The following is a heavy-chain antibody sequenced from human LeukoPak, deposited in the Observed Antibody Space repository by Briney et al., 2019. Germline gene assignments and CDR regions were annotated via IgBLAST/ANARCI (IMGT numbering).Heavy chain of an antibody. V-gene: IGHV4-4*07. CDR1: GGSISSYY. CDR2: LHTSGST. J-gene: IGHJ4*02. D-gene: IGHD2-21*02. Sequence: PSETLSLTCTVSGGSISSYYWSWIRQPAGEGLEWIGRLHTSGSTHYNPSLKSRVTMSVDTSKNQFSLKLSSVTAADTALYYCARHILDGDNGSKGFDVWGQGIQVTVSS. CDR3: ARHILDGDNGSKGFDV.